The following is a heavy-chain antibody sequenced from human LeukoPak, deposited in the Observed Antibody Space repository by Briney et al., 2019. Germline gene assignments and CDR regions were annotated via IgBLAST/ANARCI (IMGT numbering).Heavy chain of an antibody. CDR1: GGSFSGYY. Sequence: SETLSLTCAVYGGSFSGYYWSWIRQPPGKGLEWIGEINHSGSTNYNPSLKSRVTVSVDTSKNQFSLKLSSVTAADTAVYYCARPLTVGAQAAADFWGKGTTVTFSS. V-gene: IGHV4-34*01. J-gene: IGHJ6*04. CDR2: INHSGST. CDR3: ARPLTVGAQAAADF. D-gene: IGHD1-26*01.